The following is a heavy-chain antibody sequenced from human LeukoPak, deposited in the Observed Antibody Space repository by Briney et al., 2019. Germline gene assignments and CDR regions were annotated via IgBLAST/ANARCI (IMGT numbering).Heavy chain of an antibody. D-gene: IGHD6-13*01. Sequence: ASVKVSCKASGYTFTSYAMNWVRQAPGQGLEWMGWINTNTGNPTYAQGFTGRFVFSLDTSVSTAYLQISSLKAEDTAVYYCARVKYSSRRSYYYYMDVWGKGTTVTVSS. CDR3: ARVKYSSRRSYYYYMDV. J-gene: IGHJ6*03. CDR2: INTNTGNP. V-gene: IGHV7-4-1*02. CDR1: GYTFTSYA.